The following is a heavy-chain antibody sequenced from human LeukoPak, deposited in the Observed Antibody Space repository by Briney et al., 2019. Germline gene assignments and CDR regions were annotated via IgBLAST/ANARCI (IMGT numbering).Heavy chain of an antibody. V-gene: IGHV3-74*01. CDR3: ARDRAYYYGSGSYSYYYYAMDV. CDR2: INSDGSST. J-gene: IGHJ6*02. Sequence: GSLRLCCAASGFTFSSYWMHWVRQAPGKGLVWVSRINSDGSSTGYADSVKGRFTISRDNAKNTLYLQMNSLRAEDTAVYYCARDRAYYYGSGSYSYYYYAMDVWGQGTTVTVSS. CDR1: GFTFSSYW. D-gene: IGHD3-10*01.